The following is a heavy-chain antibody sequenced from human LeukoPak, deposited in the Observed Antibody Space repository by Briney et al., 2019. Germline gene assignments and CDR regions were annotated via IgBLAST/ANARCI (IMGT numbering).Heavy chain of an antibody. V-gene: IGHV4-34*01. CDR3: ARDLKLWLDY. D-gene: IGHD5-18*01. CDR2: INHSGST. Sequence: SETLSLTCAVHGGSFSGYYWGWIRQPPGKGLEWIGEINHSGSTNYNPSLKSRVTISVDTSKNQFSLKLSSVTAADTAVYYCARDLKLWLDYWGQGTLVTVSS. J-gene: IGHJ4*02. CDR1: GGSFSGYY.